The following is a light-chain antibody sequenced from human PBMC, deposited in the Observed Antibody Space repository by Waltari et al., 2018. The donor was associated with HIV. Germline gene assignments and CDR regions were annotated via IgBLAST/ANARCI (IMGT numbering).Light chain of an antibody. J-gene: IGLJ2*01. Sequence: QSALAQPASVSDSPGQSITISCTGTSSDVGNYNLSSWYQQPPGKVPKLIIYEVTKRPSGVSNRFSGSKSGNTASLTISGLQAEDEADYYCCSYAASRSVVFGGGTKLTVL. V-gene: IGLV2-23*02. CDR2: EVT. CDR1: SSDVGNYNL. CDR3: CSYAASRSVV.